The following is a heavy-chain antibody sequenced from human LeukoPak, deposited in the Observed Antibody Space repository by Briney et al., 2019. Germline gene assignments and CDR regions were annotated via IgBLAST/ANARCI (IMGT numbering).Heavy chain of an antibody. CDR2: INPNSGGT. CDR1: GYTFTGYY. CDR3: ARGYVVVTRGPPDY. V-gene: IGHV1-2*02. D-gene: IGHD3-22*01. Sequence: ASVKVSCKASGYTFTGYYMHWVRQAPGQGLVWMGWINPNSGGTNYAQKFQGRVTMTRDTSISTAYMELSRLRSDDTAVYYCARGYVVVTRGPPDYWGQGTLVTVSS. J-gene: IGHJ4*02.